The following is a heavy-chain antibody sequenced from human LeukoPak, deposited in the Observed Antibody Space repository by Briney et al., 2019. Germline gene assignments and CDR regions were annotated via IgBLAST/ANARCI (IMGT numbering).Heavy chain of an antibody. D-gene: IGHD6-6*01. CDR3: ASTTYSSSSPDY. J-gene: IGHJ4*02. Sequence: ASVKVSCKASGYTFTGYYMHWVRQAPGQGLEWMGWINPNSGGTNYAQKFQGRVTTTRDTSISTAYMELSRLRSDDTAVYYCASTTYSSSSPDYWGQGTLVTVSS. CDR1: GYTFTGYY. CDR2: INPNSGGT. V-gene: IGHV1-2*02.